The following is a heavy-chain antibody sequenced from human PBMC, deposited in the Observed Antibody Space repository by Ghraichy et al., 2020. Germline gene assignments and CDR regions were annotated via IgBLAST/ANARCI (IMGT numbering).Heavy chain of an antibody. Sequence: SETLSLTCTVSGGSISSYYWSWIRQPPGKGLEWIGYIYYSGSTNYNPSLKSRVTISVDTSKNQFSLKLSSVTAADTAVYYCARRCSTRRHYYFDYWGQGTLVTVSS. CDR3: ARRCSTRRHYYFDY. J-gene: IGHJ4*02. V-gene: IGHV4-59*08. CDR2: IYYSGST. CDR1: GGSISSYY. D-gene: IGHD2-2*01.